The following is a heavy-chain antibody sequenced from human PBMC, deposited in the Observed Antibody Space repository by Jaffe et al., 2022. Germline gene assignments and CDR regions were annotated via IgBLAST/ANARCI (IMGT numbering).Heavy chain of an antibody. Sequence: QVQLVQSGAEVKKPGSSVKVSCKASGGTFSSYAISWVRQAPGQGLEWMGGIIPIFGTANYAQKFQGRVTITADESTSTAYMELSSLRSEDTAVYYCARDPHSSSWIDGELNYMDVWGKGTTVTVSS. V-gene: IGHV1-69*01. CDR3: ARDPHSSSWIDGELNYMDV. J-gene: IGHJ6*03. CDR1: GGTFSSYA. D-gene: IGHD6-13*01. CDR2: IIPIFGTA.